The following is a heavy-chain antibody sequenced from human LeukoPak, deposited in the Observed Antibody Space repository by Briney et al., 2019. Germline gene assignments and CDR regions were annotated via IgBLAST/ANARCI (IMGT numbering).Heavy chain of an antibody. V-gene: IGHV4-59*08. D-gene: IGHD3-9*01. CDR2: IYYSGST. J-gene: IGHJ4*02. CDR3: ARHYDILTGYIDY. CDR1: GGSISSYY. Sequence: SETLSLTCTVSGGSISSYYWSWIRQPAGKGLEWIGYIYYSGSTNYNPSLKSRVTISVDTSKNQFSLKLSSVTAADTAVYYCARHYDILTGYIDYWGQGTLVTVSS.